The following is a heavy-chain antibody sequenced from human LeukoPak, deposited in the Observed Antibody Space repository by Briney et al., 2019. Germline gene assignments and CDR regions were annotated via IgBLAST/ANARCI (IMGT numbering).Heavy chain of an antibody. V-gene: IGHV3-23*01. Sequence: PEGSLRLSCAASGFTFSSYAMSWVRQAPGKGLEWVSAISGSGGSTYYADSVKGRFTISRDNSKNTLYLQMNSLRAEDTAVYYCARNALMTTVTISWFDPWGQGTLVTVSS. CDR3: ARNALMTTVTISWFDP. CDR2: ISGSGGST. CDR1: GFTFSSYA. J-gene: IGHJ5*02. D-gene: IGHD4-17*01.